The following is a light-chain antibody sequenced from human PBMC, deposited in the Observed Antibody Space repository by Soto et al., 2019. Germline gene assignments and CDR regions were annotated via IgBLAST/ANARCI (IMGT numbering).Light chain of an antibody. CDR2: SAS. Sequence: DIQMTQSPSTLSASVGDRVTITCRASQNISSWLAWYQQKPGKAPELLIYSASDLGSGVPSRFSGSGSGTEFNPTISSLQADDFATYYCQEYNGNSALTFGGGTKVEIK. J-gene: IGKJ4*01. CDR1: QNISSW. CDR3: QEYNGNSALT. V-gene: IGKV1-5*03.